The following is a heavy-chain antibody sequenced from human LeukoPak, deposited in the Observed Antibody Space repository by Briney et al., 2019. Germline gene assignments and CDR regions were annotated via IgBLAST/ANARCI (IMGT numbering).Heavy chain of an antibody. D-gene: IGHD6-19*01. J-gene: IGHJ6*03. CDR2: INPSGGST. V-gene: IGHV1-46*01. Sequence: GASVKVSCKASGYTFTSYYMHWVRQAPGQGLEWMGIINPSGGSTSYAQKLQGRVTMTRDMSTSTVYMELSSLRSEDTAVYYCARDSGAVAGSYYYYYYMDVWGKGTTVTVSS. CDR1: GYTFTSYY. CDR3: ARDSGAVAGSYYYYYYMDV.